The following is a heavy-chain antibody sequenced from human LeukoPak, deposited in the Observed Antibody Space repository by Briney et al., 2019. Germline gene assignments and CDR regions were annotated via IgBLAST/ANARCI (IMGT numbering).Heavy chain of an antibody. CDR1: GYSFTSYW. V-gene: IGHV5-51*01. CDR2: IYPGDSDT. J-gene: IGHJ2*01. D-gene: IGHD2-8*01. CDR3: ARHNQDIVPMVYAMGWYFDL. Sequence: GESLKISCKGSGYSFTSYWIGWVRQMPGKGLEWMGIIYPGDSDTRYSPSFQGQVTISADKSISTAYLQWSSLKASDTAMYYCARHNQDIVPMVYAMGWYFDLWGRGTLVTVSS.